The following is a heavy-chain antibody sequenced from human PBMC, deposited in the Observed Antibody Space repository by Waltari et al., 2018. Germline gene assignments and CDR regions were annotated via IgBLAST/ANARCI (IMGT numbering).Heavy chain of an antibody. CDR2: IIPIFGTA. V-gene: IGHV1-69*12. CDR3: ARDGAQTYYYDSSGYYHDAFDI. CDR1: GGTFSSYA. D-gene: IGHD3-22*01. Sequence: QVQLVQSGAEVKKPGSSVKVSCKASGGTFSSYAISWVRQATGQGLEWMGGIIPIFGTANYAQKFQGRVTITADESTSTAYMELSSLRSEDTAVYYCARDGAQTYYYDSSGYYHDAFDIWGQGTMVTVSS. J-gene: IGHJ3*02.